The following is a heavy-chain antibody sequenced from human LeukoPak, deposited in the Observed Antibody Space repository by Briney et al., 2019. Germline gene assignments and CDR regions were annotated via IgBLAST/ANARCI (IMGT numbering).Heavy chain of an antibody. J-gene: IGHJ6*03. D-gene: IGHD2-2*01. CDR3: ARDRPAVSLSYYYMDV. CDR2: ISSSSSYI. Sequence: GGSLGLSCAASGFTFSSYSMNWVRQAPGKGLEWVSSISSSSSYIYYADSVKGRFTISRDNAKNSLYLQMNSLRAEDTAVYYCARDRPAVSLSYYYMDVWGKGTTVTVSS. V-gene: IGHV3-21*01. CDR1: GFTFSSYS.